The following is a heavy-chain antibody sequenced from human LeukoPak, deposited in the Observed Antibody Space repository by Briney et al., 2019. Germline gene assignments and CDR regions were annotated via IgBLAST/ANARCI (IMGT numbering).Heavy chain of an antibody. CDR2: ISYSGGT. CDR3: ARGPGGSY. Sequence: SGTLSLTCTVSGGSISGYYWSWIRQPPGKGLEWIGFISYSGGTNYNPSLKSRVTISVDTSKNQFSLKLNSVTAADTAVYYCARGPGGSYWGQGTLVTVSS. V-gene: IGHV4-59*08. J-gene: IGHJ4*02. CDR1: GGSISGYY. D-gene: IGHD2-15*01.